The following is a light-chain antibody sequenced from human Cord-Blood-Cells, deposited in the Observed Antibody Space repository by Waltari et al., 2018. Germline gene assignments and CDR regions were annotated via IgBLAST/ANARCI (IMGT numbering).Light chain of an antibody. V-gene: IGLV1-40*01. J-gene: IGLJ3*02. CDR3: QSYDSSLSGWV. Sequence: QSVLTQPPSVSGAPGQRVTISCTGSSSNIGAGYDVHWSHQLPGTAPKLLIYGNSNRPSGVPDRFSGSKSGTSASLAITGLQAEDEADYYCQSYDSSLSGWVFGGGTKLTVL. CDR1: SSNIGAGYD. CDR2: GNS.